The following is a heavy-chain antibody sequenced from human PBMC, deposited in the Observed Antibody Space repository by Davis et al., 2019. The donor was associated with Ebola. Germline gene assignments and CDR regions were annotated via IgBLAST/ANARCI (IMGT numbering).Heavy chain of an antibody. Sequence: MPGGSLRLSCTVSGGSISSSSYYWGWIRQPPGKGLEWIGEINHSGSTNYNPSLKSRVTISVDTSKNQFSLKLSSVTAADTAVYYCARSLRFLEWFWFDPWGQGTLVTVSS. CDR1: GGSISSSSYY. CDR2: INHSGST. CDR3: ARSLRFLEWFWFDP. J-gene: IGHJ5*02. D-gene: IGHD3-3*01. V-gene: IGHV4-39*07.